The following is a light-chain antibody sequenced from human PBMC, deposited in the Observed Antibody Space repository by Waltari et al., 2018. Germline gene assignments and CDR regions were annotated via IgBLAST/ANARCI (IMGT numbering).Light chain of an antibody. CDR1: SSNIGSNS. CDR3: GTWDSTLSAVV. J-gene: IGLJ3*02. CDR2: DNN. V-gene: IGLV1-51*01. Sequence: QSMLTQPPSVSAAPGQKVTISCSGSSSNIGSNSVSWYHQLPGTAPKVLIYDNNKRPSGIPDRFSVSKSATSATLCITGLQTGDEADYYCGTWDSTLSAVVFGGGTKLTVL.